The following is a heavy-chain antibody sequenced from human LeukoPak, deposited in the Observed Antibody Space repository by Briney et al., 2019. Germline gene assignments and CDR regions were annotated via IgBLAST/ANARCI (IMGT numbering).Heavy chain of an antibody. CDR2: IYYSGST. J-gene: IGHJ4*02. CDR1: GGSISSYY. Sequence: PSETLSLTCTVSGGSISSYYWSWIRQPPGKGLEWIGYIYYSGSTNYNPSLQSRVTISVDTSKNQFSLKLSSVTAADTAVYYCASLDFWSGSVYFDYWGQGTLVTVSS. V-gene: IGHV4-59*08. CDR3: ASLDFWSGSVYFDY. D-gene: IGHD3-3*01.